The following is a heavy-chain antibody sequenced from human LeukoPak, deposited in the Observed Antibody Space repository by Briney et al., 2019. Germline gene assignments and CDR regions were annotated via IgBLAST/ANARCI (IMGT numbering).Heavy chain of an antibody. CDR3: ARDLDYYGSGSLNAFDI. J-gene: IGHJ3*02. CDR1: GFTFSSYS. D-gene: IGHD3-10*01. Sequence: GGSLRLSCAASGFTFSSYSMNWVRQAPGKGLEWVSSISSSSSYIHYADSVKGRFTISRDNAKNSLYLQMNSLRAEDTAVYYCARDLDYYGSGSLNAFDIWGQGTMVTVSS. V-gene: IGHV3-21*01. CDR2: ISSSSSYI.